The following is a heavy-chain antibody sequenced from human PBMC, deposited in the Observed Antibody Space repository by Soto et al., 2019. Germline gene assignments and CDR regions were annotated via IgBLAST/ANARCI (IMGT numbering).Heavy chain of an antibody. J-gene: IGHJ3*02. CDR2: IYPDDSDA. D-gene: IGHD1-26*01. V-gene: IGHV5-51*01. CDR1: GYSFSNYW. CDR3: AKHSHSASYYWAVDI. Sequence: PGESLKISCKGSGYSFSNYWLVWVRQMPGKGLEWMGIIYPDDSDARYSPSFQGQVTISADKSISTAYLQWGSLKASDTAMYYCAKHSHSASYYWAVDIWGQGTMVTVSS.